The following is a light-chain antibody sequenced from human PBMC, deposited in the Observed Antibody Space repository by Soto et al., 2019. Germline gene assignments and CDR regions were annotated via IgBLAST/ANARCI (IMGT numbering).Light chain of an antibody. CDR3: QQYYSMPLT. Sequence: DIVMTQSPDSLAVSLGERATINCKSSQRVLFNSNNKNYLAWYQQKPGQPPNLLISWASTRESGVPDRFSGSGSGTDFTLTISSLQAEDVAVYYCQQYYSMPLTFGQGTKVEIK. J-gene: IGKJ1*01. V-gene: IGKV4-1*01. CDR1: QRVLFNSNNKNY. CDR2: WAS.